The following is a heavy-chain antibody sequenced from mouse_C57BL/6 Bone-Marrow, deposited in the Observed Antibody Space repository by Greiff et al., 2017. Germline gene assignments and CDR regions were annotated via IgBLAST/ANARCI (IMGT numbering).Heavy chain of an antibody. CDR3: AREGSSPFYYAMDY. Sequence: QVQLQQPGAELVKPGASVKLSCKASGYTFTSYWMQWVKQRPGQGLEWIGEIDPSDSYTNYNQKFKGKATLTVDTSSSTAYMQLSSLPSEDSAVYYCAREGSSPFYYAMDYWGQGTSVTVSS. CDR1: GYTFTSYW. CDR2: IDPSDSYT. D-gene: IGHD1-1*01. J-gene: IGHJ4*01. V-gene: IGHV1-50*01.